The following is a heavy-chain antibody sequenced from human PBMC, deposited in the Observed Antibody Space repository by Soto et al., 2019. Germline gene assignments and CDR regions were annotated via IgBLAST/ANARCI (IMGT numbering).Heavy chain of an antibody. CDR1: GFIFSAYG. Sequence: PGGSLRLSCAASGFIFSAYGIHWVRQAPGKGLEWVAVISYDGNNEHYADSVKGRFTISRDNSKNTVYVQMNSLRVEDTAVYHCAKDPNGDYIGAFDYWGQGTLVTVSS. D-gene: IGHD4-17*01. V-gene: IGHV3-30*18. J-gene: IGHJ4*02. CDR2: ISYDGNNE. CDR3: AKDPNGDYIGAFDY.